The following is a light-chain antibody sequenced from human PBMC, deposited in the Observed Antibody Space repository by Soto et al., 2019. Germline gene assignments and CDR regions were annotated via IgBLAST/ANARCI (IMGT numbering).Light chain of an antibody. Sequence: DIQMTQSPTSLSVSVGDRVTITCRASQSINNYLNWYLQRPGQAPKLLIRSASTLQRGVPSRFSGSGSRTEFTLTIADLQPDDFGPYYCQQSLTMPITFGHGTRLEIK. CDR2: SAS. CDR1: QSINNY. V-gene: IGKV1-39*01. CDR3: QQSLTMPIT. J-gene: IGKJ5*01.